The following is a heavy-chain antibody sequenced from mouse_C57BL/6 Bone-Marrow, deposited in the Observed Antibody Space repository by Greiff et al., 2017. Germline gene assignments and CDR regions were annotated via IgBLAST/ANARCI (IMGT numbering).Heavy chain of an antibody. V-gene: IGHV1-82*01. CDR1: GYAFSSSW. CDR2: IYPGDGDT. J-gene: IGHJ2*01. D-gene: IGHD1-1*01. CDR3: AIKITTVPMWYFDY. Sequence: QVQLQQSGPELVKPGASVKISCKASGYAFSSSWMNWVKQRPGKGLEWIGRIYPGDGDTNYNGKFKGKATLTADKSCSTAYMQLSSLTSEDSAVYFCAIKITTVPMWYFDYWGQGTTLTVSS.